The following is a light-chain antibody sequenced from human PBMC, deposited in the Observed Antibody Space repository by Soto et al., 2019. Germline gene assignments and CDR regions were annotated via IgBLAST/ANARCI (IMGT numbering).Light chain of an antibody. V-gene: IGKV1-16*02. CDR2: GAF. J-gene: IGKJ5*01. CDR3: QQYNTYPIT. CDR1: LGISNY. Sequence: DIQMTQSPSSLSASVGDRVTITCRASLGISNYLAWFQQKPGEAPKRLIYGAFNLQSGVSSKFSGSGSGTDFTLTISGLQPEDCATYYCQQYNTYPITFGQGTRLEIK.